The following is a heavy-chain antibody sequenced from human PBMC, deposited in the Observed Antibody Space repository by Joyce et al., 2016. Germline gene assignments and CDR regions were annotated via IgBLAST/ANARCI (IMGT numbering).Heavy chain of an antibody. CDR3: ARSDTQYGLGWGDY. CDR2: IWSDGTNK. V-gene: IGHV3-33*01. Sequence: QVQLVESGGGVVQPGRSLRLSCAASGFTFSSYGMHWVRQAPGKGLGWVAGIWSDGTNKYYADSVKGRFTISRDNSKNTLYLQSNSLRAEDTAVYYCARSDTQYGLGWGDYWGQGTLVTVSS. CDR1: GFTFSSYG. D-gene: IGHD1-26*01. J-gene: IGHJ4*02.